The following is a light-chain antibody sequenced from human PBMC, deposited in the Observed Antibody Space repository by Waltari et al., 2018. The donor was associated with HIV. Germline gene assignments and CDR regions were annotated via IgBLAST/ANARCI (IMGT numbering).Light chain of an antibody. CDR3: QAWDSSTVV. Sequence: SYELTQPPSVSVSPGQTASITCSGDKLGDRYACWYQQKPGQSPVLVIYQDSKRPSGTPRRFPGSNSGNTATLTISGTQAMEEADYYCQAWDSSTVVFGGGTKLTVL. J-gene: IGLJ2*01. CDR1: KLGDRY. V-gene: IGLV3-1*01. CDR2: QDS.